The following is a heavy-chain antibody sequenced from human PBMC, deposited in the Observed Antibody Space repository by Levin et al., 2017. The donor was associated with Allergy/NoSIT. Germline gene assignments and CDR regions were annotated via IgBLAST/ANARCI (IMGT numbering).Heavy chain of an antibody. CDR3: ARDLPDKSPYYSDFDY. V-gene: IGHV3-48*04. Sequence: GGSLRLSCVASGFTFRTYSMNWVRQAPGKGLEWVSYISSSSSSIYYADSVKGRFTTSRDNAKNSLYLQMDSLRAEDTAVYYCARDLPDKSPYYSDFDYWGQGIQVTVS. D-gene: IGHD3-22*01. CDR2: ISSSSSSI. CDR1: GFTFRTYS. J-gene: IGHJ4*02.